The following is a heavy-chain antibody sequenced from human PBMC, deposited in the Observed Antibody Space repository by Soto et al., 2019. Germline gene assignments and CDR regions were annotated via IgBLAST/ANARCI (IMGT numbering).Heavy chain of an antibody. CDR2: INAGNGNT. V-gene: IGHV1-3*01. CDR3: ARDLGAYDSSGYPLNYYYGMDV. CDR1: GYIFTSYA. J-gene: IGHJ6*02. Sequence: ASEKVSCKASGYIFTSYAMHWVRQAPGQRLEWMGWINAGNGNTKYSQKFQGRVTITRDTSASTAYMELSSLRSEDTALYYCARDLGAYDSSGYPLNYYYGMDVWGQGTTVTVSS. D-gene: IGHD3-22*01.